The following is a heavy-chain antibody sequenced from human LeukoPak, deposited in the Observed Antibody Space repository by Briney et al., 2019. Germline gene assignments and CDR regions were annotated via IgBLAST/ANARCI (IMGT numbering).Heavy chain of an antibody. D-gene: IGHD1-26*01. V-gene: IGHV3-9*01. J-gene: IGHJ3*02. Sequence: PGRSLRLSCAAPGFTFDDSAMHWVRQAPGKGLEWVSGISWNSDNTGYADSVKGRFIISRDNAENSLYLQMNSLRSEDTAFYFCAKAVVGATPRGAFDIWGQGTRATVSS. CDR2: ISWNSDNT. CDR1: GFTFDDSA. CDR3: AKAVVGATPRGAFDI.